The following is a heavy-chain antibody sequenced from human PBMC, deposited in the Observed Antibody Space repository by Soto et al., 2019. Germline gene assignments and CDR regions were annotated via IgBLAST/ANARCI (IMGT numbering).Heavy chain of an antibody. CDR2: INHSGST. V-gene: IGHV4-34*01. CDR3: ARGRPVMVYALSRELVDYYYYGMDV. Sequence: SETLSLTCAVYGGSFSGYYWSWIRQPPGKGLEWIGEINHSGSTNYNPSLKSRVTISVDTSKNQFSLKLSSVTAADTAVYYCARGRPVMVYALSRELVDYYYYGMDVWGQGTTVTVSS. CDR1: GGSFSGYY. J-gene: IGHJ6*02. D-gene: IGHD2-8*01.